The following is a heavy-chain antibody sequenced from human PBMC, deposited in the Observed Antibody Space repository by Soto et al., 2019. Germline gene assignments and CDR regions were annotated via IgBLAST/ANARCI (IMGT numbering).Heavy chain of an antibody. V-gene: IGHV4-31*03. CDR2: IFYSGDT. D-gene: IGHD3-10*01. Sequence: QVQLQESGPGLVKPSQTLSLTCTVSGDSISSRTYYWTWSRQSPDKGLEWMGYIFYSGDTDYNPSLKGRLTMSVDRSENQFSLQLNSVTAADTAVYYCARDSGGKYYGSVTNPRRPRYYAYCMDVWGNGPTVIVSS. CDR1: GDSISSRTYY. CDR3: ARDSGGKYYGSVTNPRRPRYYAYCMDV. J-gene: IGHJ6*03.